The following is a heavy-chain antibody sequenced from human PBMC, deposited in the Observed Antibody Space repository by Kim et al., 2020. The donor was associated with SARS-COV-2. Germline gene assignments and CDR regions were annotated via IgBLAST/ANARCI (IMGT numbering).Heavy chain of an antibody. CDR3: AGLTDYYDSSGYFDY. Sequence: ASVKVSCKASGYTFTSYAMNWVRQAPGQGLEWMGWINTNTGNPTYAQGFTGRFVFSLDTSVSTAYLQISSLKAEDTAVYYCAGLTDYYDSSGYFDYWGQGTLVTVSS. J-gene: IGHJ4*02. CDR2: INTNTGNP. V-gene: IGHV7-4-1*02. D-gene: IGHD3-22*01. CDR1: GYTFTSYA.